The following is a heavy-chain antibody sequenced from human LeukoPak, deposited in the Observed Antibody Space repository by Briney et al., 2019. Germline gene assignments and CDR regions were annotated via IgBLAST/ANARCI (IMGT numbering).Heavy chain of an antibody. CDR2: IYTSGSA. J-gene: IGHJ4*02. CDR3: ARAALGGGSCYFDY. V-gene: IGHV4-61*02. D-gene: IGHD2-15*01. Sequence: PSQTLSLTCTVSGGSISSGSYYWSWIRQPAGKGLEWIGRIYTSGSANYIPSLKSRVTISVDTSKNQFSLKLSSVTAADTAVYYCARAALGGGSCYFDYWGQGTLVTVSS. CDR1: GGSISSGSYY.